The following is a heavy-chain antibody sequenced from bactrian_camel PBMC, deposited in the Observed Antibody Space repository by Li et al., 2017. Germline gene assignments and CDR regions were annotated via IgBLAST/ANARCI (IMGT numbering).Heavy chain of an antibody. V-gene: IGHV3S1*01. CDR2: INTGGDTT. CDR3: AAVRTAGYFCSLSYAFTT. D-gene: IGHD6*01. CDR1: GFTFSTFW. Sequence: QVQLVESVGGSVQAGGSLRLSCAASGFTFSTFWMYWVRQAPGKGLEWVSTINTGGDTTYYADSVKGRFTISQDSAKNTVYLQMNNLKPEDTDQYYCAAVRTAGYFCSLSYAFTTWGQGTQVTVS. J-gene: IGHJ4*01.